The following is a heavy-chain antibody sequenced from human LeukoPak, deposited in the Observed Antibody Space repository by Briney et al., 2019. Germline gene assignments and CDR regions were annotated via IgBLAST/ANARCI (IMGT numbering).Heavy chain of an antibody. V-gene: IGHV1-18*04. CDR3: ARGGSGWYVDY. J-gene: IGHJ4*02. CDR2: ISAYNGNT. Sequence: ASVKVSCKASGYTFTDYGLTWVRQAPGQRLEWMGWISAYNGNTNYAQRLQGRVTMTADTSTSTAYMELRSLRSDDTAVYYCARGGSGWYVDYWGQGTLVTVSS. CDR1: GYTFTDYG. D-gene: IGHD6-19*01.